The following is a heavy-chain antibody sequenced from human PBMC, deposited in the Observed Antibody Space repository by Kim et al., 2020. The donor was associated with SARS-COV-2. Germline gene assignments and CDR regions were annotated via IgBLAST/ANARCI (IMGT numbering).Heavy chain of an antibody. J-gene: IGHJ6*02. CDR3: ARDRQQLVPGIYYYGMDV. D-gene: IGHD6-13*01. Sequence: GGSLRLSCAASGFTFSSYSMNWVRQAPGKGLEWVSSISSSSSYIYYADSVKGRFTISRDNAKNSLYLQMNSLRAEDTAVYYCARDRQQLVPGIYYYGMDVWGQGTTVTVSS. CDR1: GFTFSSYS. V-gene: IGHV3-21*01. CDR2: ISSSSSYI.